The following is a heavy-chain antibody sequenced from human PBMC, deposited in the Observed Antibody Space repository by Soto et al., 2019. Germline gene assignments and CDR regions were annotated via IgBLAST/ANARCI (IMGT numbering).Heavy chain of an antibody. V-gene: IGHV1-46*01. CDR2: INPSGGST. CDR3: ARDRRPPGVPAAMGHWFDP. Sequence: ASVKVSCKASVYTFTSNYMHWVRQAPGQGLEWMGIINPSGGSTSYAQKFQGRVTMTRDTSTSTVYMELSSLRSEDTAVYYCARDRRPPGVPAAMGHWFDPWGQGTLVTVSS. J-gene: IGHJ5*02. CDR1: VYTFTSNY. D-gene: IGHD2-2*01.